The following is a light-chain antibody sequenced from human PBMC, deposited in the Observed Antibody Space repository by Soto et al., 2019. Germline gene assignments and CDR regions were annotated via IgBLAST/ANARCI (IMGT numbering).Light chain of an antibody. CDR3: QVRTNWSIA. CDR2: DAS. Sequence: FVLTQSPATLSFSPLGRATLSCRASQSVSSYLAWYQQKPGQAPRLLIYDASNRATGIPARFSGTGSGTDFTLTINNLEPEDFAVYYCQVRTNWSIAFGRGTRLEI. V-gene: IGKV3-11*01. J-gene: IGKJ5*01. CDR1: QSVSSY.